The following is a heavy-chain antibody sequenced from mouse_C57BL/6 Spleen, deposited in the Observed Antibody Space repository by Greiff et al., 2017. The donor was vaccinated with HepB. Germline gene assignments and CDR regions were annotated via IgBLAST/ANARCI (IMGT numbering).Heavy chain of an antibody. CDR1: GYTFTDYY. D-gene: IGHD1-1*01. J-gene: IGHJ4*01. V-gene: IGHV1-26*01. CDR3: ARGYGSSHMDY. Sequence: VQLQQSGPELVKPGASVKISCKASGYTFTDYYMNWVKQSHGKSLEWIGDINPNNGGTSYNQKFKGKATLTVDKSSSTAYMELRSLTSEDSAVYYCARGYGSSHMDYWGQGTSVTVSS. CDR2: INPNNGGT.